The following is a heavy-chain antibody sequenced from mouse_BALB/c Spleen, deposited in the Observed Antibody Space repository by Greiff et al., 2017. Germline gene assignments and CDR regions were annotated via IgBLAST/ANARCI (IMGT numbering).Heavy chain of an antibody. V-gene: IGHV3-2*02. D-gene: IGHD4-1*01. Sequence: EVHLVESGPGLVKPSQSLSLTCTVTGYSITSDYAWNWIRQFPGNKLEWMGYISYSGSTSYNPSLKSRISITRDTSKNQFFLQLNSVTTEDTATYYCARDWAWFAYWGQGTLVTVSA. CDR3: ARDWAWFAY. CDR1: GYSITSDYA. J-gene: IGHJ3*01. CDR2: ISYSGST.